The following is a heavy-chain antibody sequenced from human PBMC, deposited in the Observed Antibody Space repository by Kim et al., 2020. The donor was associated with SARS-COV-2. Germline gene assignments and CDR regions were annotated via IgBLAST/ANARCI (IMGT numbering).Heavy chain of an antibody. D-gene: IGHD3-10*01. J-gene: IGHJ6*02. CDR3: ARVGGLWFGINYYYYGMDV. Sequence: SRVTKSVDTSKNQFSLKLSSVTAADTAVYYCARVGGLWFGINYYYYGMDVWGQGTTVTVSS. V-gene: IGHV4-34*01.